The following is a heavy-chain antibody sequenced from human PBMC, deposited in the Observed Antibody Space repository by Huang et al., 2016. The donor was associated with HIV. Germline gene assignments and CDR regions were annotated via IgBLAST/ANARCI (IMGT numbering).Heavy chain of an antibody. J-gene: IGHJ4*02. CDR3: ARQSVHQQLPRDY. CDR2: IRHGGVV. Sequence: QVQLQQWGSRLLKPSETLSLTCGVYGGSLTTNYWNWIRQTPGKGLEWIGEIRHGGVVRLNPALKSRVTISMDTSKSQVSLRLHVVTAADTALYYCARQSVHQQLPRDYWGRGNLVTVSS. CDR1: GGSLTTNY. V-gene: IGHV4-34*01. D-gene: IGHD2-2*01.